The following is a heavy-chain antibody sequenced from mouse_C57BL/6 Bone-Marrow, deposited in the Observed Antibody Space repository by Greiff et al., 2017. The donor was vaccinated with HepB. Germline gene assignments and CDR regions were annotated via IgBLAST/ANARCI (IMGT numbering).Heavy chain of an antibody. Sequence: EVKLMDSGGGLVQPGESLKLSCESNEYEFPSHDMSWVRKTPEKRLELVAAINSDGGSTYYPDTMERRFIISRDNTKKTLYLQMSSLRSEDTALYYCARRYYVYAMDYWGQGTSVTVSS. J-gene: IGHJ4*01. D-gene: IGHD1-1*01. V-gene: IGHV5-2*01. CDR1: EYEFPSHD. CDR3: ARRYYVYAMDY. CDR2: INSDGGST.